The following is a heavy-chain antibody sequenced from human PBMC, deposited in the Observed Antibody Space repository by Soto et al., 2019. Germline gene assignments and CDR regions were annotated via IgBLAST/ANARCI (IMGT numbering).Heavy chain of an antibody. D-gene: IGHD6-13*01. CDR2: IIPIFGTA. Sequence: QVQLVQSGAAVKKPGASVMVSCKASGGTFSSYAISWVRQAPGQGLEWMGGIIPIFGTANYAQKFQGRVTITADESTSTAYMELSSLRSEDTAVYYCARGVIPPGIAAAVPFDYWGQGTLVTVSS. CDR1: GGTFSSYA. V-gene: IGHV1-69*01. CDR3: ARGVIPPGIAAAVPFDY. J-gene: IGHJ4*02.